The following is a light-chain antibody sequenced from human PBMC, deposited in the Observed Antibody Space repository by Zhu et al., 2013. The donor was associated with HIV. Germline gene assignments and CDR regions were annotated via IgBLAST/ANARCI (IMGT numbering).Light chain of an antibody. V-gene: IGKV2-28*01. Sequence: DIVMIQSPVSLSVTPGEAASISCTSSQSLLHGDGYNYLDWYLQKPGQSPQLLVYLGSNRASGVPDRFSGSGSGTHFTLKITRVEAEDVGIYYCMQALQTPVTFGGGTKVELK. CDR1: QSLLHGDGYNY. J-gene: IGKJ4*01. CDR2: LGS. CDR3: MQALQTPVT.